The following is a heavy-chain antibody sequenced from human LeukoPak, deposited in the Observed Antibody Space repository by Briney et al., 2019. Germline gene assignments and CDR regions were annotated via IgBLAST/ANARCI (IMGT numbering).Heavy chain of an antibody. J-gene: IGHJ3*02. V-gene: IGHV4-59*01. CDR2: IYYSVST. CDR1: GGSISSYY. Sequence: PSETLSLTCTVSGGSISSYYWSWIRQPPGKGLEWIGYIYYSVSTNYNPSLKSRVTISVDTSKNQFSLKLSSVTAADTAVYYCARGRGIVVVPALSDAFDIWGQGTMVTVSS. D-gene: IGHD2-2*01. CDR3: ARGRGIVVVPALSDAFDI.